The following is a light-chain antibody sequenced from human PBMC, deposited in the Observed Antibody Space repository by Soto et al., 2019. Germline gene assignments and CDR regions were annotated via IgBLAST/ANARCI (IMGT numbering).Light chain of an antibody. CDR2: KAS. CDR3: KHYNSYSRR. Sequence: DIQMTQPPSTLSASVGDRVTITCRASQSISSWLAWYQQKPGKAPKLLIYKASSLESGVPSRFSGSGSGTEFNLTFSGLQPDDFATYTCKHYNSYSRRFGKGTKVDIK. J-gene: IGKJ1*01. V-gene: IGKV1-5*03. CDR1: QSISSW.